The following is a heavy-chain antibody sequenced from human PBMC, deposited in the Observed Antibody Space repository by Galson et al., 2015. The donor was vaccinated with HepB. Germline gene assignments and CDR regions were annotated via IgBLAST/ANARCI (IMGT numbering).Heavy chain of an antibody. CDR1: GYAFTTYD. CDR3: ARGLRVQGDTYFFDY. Sequence: SVKVSCKASGYAFTTYDLNWVRQAAGQGLEWMGWMNSYSGDTGFAQKFQGRVTMTRNSSISTAYMTLSSLSSDDTAIYYCARGLRVQGDTYFFDYWGHGTLVTVSS. D-gene: IGHD3-10*01. V-gene: IGHV1-8*01. J-gene: IGHJ4*01. CDR2: MNSYSGDT.